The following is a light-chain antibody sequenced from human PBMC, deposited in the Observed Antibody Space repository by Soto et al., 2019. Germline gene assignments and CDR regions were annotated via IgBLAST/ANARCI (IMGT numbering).Light chain of an antibody. Sequence: EVVLTQSPGSLSLSPGDRATLSCRASQSLVNTYVAWYQQKAGQAPRLLIYGASTRATGIPARFSGSGSGTEFTLTISSLQSEDFAVYYCQQYNNWPQTFGQGTKVDIK. J-gene: IGKJ1*01. CDR3: QQYNNWPQT. CDR1: QSLVNTY. V-gene: IGKV3-15*01. CDR2: GAS.